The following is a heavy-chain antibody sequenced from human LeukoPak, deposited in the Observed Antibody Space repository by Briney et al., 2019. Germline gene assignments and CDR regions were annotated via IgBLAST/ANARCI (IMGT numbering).Heavy chain of an antibody. J-gene: IGHJ4*02. CDR1: GYTFISYG. D-gene: IGHD3-3*01. CDR2: ISAYNGNI. Sequence: ASVKVSCTASGYTFISYGITWVRQAPGQGLEWLGWISAYNGNIDYAQKLQGRVTLTTDTSTSTAYMEVRSLRSDDTAVYYCASMSGYYPSYYFDYWGQGTLVTVSS. CDR3: ASMSGYYPSYYFDY. V-gene: IGHV1-18*01.